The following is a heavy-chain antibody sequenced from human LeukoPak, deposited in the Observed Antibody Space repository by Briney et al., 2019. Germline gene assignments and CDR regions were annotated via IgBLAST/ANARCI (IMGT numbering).Heavy chain of an antibody. D-gene: IGHD2-15*01. Sequence: GASVKVSCKASGYTFTGYYMHWVRQAPGQGLEWMGWINPNSGGTNYAQKFQGRVTMTRDTSISTAYMELSRLRSDDTAEYYCARNPRVGYCSGGSCYSGYYFDYWGQGTLVTVSS. CDR2: INPNSGGT. V-gene: IGHV1-2*02. CDR3: ARNPRVGYCSGGSCYSGYYFDY. CDR1: GYTFTGYY. J-gene: IGHJ4*02.